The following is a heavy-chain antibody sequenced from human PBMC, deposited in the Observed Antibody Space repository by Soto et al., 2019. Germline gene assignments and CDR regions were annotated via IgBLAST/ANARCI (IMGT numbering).Heavy chain of an antibody. J-gene: IGHJ5*02. CDR1: GYTFTSYT. V-gene: IGHV1-3*04. CDR2: VNTGNGNT. D-gene: IGHD6-19*01. Sequence: GASVKVSCKASGYTFTSYTIHWVRQAPGQRLEWMGWVNTGNGNTKYSQNFQGRVTMTRDTSASSVYMELSSLRSEDTAVYYCTRGVPYSSLNWFDPWGQGTLVTVSS. CDR3: TRGVPYSSLNWFDP.